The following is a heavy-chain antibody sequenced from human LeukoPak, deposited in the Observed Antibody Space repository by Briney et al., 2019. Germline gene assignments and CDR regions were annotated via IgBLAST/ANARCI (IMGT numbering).Heavy chain of an antibody. V-gene: IGHV5-51*01. D-gene: IGHD2-21*02. CDR1: GYRFTDQW. Sequence: GESLKISCKASGYRFTDQWIGWVRQKPGIDLEWMGIIYPDGSHTVYSPSFQGQVTISVDRSITTAYLHWNSLRASDSATYYCAIHIVVVTTARDAFDIWGQGTVVTVSS. CDR2: IYPDGSHT. J-gene: IGHJ3*02. CDR3: AIHIVVVTTARDAFDI.